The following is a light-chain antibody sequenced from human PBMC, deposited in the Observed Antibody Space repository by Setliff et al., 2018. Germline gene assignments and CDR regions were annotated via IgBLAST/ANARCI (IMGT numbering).Light chain of an antibody. J-gene: IGLJ1*01. Sequence: QSVLTQPASVSGSPGQSITISCTGTSSDVGGYNYVSWYQQHPGEAPKLMTYDVSKRPSGISNRFSGSKSGNTASLTISGLQAEDEADYYCTSYTSSSTYVFGTGTKVTVL. CDR2: DVS. CDR3: TSYTSSSTYV. CDR1: SSDVGGYNY. V-gene: IGLV2-14*01.